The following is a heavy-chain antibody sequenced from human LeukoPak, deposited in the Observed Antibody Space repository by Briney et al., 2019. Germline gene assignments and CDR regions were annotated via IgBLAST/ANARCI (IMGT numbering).Heavy chain of an antibody. D-gene: IGHD1-26*01. Sequence: GGSLRLSCVVSGFTFSDYAMSWVRQAPEKGLDWVSVISGSAHKIRYAGSVKGRFTISRDNSENTVYLQMNSLRAEDTAVYYCAKGCLSCDNSGYYWGLGTLVTASS. CDR3: AKGCLSCDNSGYY. CDR1: GFTFSDYA. J-gene: IGHJ4*02. CDR2: ISGSAHKI. V-gene: IGHV3-23*01.